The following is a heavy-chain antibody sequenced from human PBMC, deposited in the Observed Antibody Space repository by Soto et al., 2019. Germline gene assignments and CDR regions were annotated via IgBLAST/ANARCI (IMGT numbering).Heavy chain of an antibody. CDR2: IDPSDSYT. CDR3: ARRQLWYRYSYYYGMEV. CDR1: GYMFTSYL. Sequence: PGDSVNISCKLAGYMFTSYLISCVRQMPGKCLEWMGRIDPSDSYTNYSPSFQGHVTISADKSISTAYLQWSSLKASDTAMYYCARRQLWYRYSYYYGMEVRGQPNTVPVS. J-gene: IGHJ6*01. V-gene: IGHV5-10-1*01. D-gene: IGHD5-18*01.